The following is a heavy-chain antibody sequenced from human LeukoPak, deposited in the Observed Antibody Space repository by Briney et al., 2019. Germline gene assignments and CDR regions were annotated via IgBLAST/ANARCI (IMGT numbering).Heavy chain of an antibody. CDR2: INLNNGDT. CDR3: AREGGYDILTGYQDY. D-gene: IGHD3-9*01. J-gene: IGHJ4*02. Sequence: GASVKVSCKASGYIFTTYFIHWVRQAAGQGLEWMGWINLNNGDTNYVQEFQGRVTMTRDTSISTAYMELTRLRSDDTAVYYCAREGGYDILTGYQDYWGQGTLVTVSS. V-gene: IGHV1-2*02. CDR1: GYIFTTYF.